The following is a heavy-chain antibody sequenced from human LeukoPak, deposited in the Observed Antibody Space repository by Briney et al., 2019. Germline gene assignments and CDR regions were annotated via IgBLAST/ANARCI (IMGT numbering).Heavy chain of an antibody. CDR3: AKDRGDYGDRSRFDP. V-gene: IGHV3-13*01. D-gene: IGHD4-17*01. Sequence: GGSLRLSCAASGFTFSSYDMHWVRHATGKGLEWVSAIGTAGDTYYPGSVKGRFTISRDNAKSTLYLQMNNLRVEDTAVYYCAKDRGDYGDRSRFDPWGQGIPVTVSS. J-gene: IGHJ5*02. CDR1: GFTFSSYD. CDR2: IGTAGDT.